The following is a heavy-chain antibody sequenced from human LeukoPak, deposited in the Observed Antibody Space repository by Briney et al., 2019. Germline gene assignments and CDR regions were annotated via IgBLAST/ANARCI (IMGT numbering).Heavy chain of an antibody. V-gene: IGHV1-69*13. J-gene: IGHJ4*02. CDR2: IIPIFGTA. CDR1: GGTFSSYA. CDR3: ASSYSSDIMGVKVRFDY. Sequence: GASVKVSCKASGGTFSSYAISWVRQAPGQGLEWMGGIIPIFGTANYAQKFQGRVTITADESTSTAYMELSSLRSEDTAVYYCASSYSSDIMGVKVRFDYWGQGTLVTVSS. D-gene: IGHD6-25*01.